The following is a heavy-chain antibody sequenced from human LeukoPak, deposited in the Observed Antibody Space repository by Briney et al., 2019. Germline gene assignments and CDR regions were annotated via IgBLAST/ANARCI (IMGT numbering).Heavy chain of an antibody. CDR2: ISSSSSYI. Sequence: GGSLRLSCAASGFTFSSYSMNWVRQAPGKGLEWVSSISSSSSYIYYADSVKGRFTISRDNAKNSLYLQMNSLRAEDTAVYYCARESSSWYEGEYYFDYWGQGTLVTVSS. CDR3: ARESSSWYEGEYYFDY. CDR1: GFTFSSYS. V-gene: IGHV3-21*01. D-gene: IGHD6-13*01. J-gene: IGHJ4*02.